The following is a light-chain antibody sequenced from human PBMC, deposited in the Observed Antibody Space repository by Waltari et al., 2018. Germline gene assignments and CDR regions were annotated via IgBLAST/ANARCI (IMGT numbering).Light chain of an antibody. Sequence: QSALTQPASVSGSPGQSITISCTGTSSDVGGYNYVSWYQQHPGKAPKLMIYDVSNRPSGVATRFSGSKSDNPASLTISGLQAEDEADYYCSSYTSSSTWVFGGGTKLTVL. V-gene: IGLV2-14*03. J-gene: IGLJ3*02. CDR2: DVS. CDR3: SSYTSSSTWV. CDR1: SSDVGGYNY.